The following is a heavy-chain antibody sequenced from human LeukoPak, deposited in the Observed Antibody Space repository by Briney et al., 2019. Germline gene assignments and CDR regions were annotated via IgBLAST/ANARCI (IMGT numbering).Heavy chain of an antibody. V-gene: IGHV4-59*01. J-gene: IGHJ4*02. D-gene: IGHD6-6*01. CDR3: ARGAARPLFDY. Sequence: PSETLSLTCTVSGGSISSYYWSWIRQPPGKGLEWIGYIYYSGSTNYNPSLKSRVTISVDTSKNQFSLKPSSVTAADTAVYYCARGAARPLFDYWGQGTLVTVSS. CDR2: IYYSGST. CDR1: GGSISSYY.